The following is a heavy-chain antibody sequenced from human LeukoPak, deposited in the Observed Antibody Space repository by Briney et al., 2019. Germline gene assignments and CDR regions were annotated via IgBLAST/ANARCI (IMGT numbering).Heavy chain of an antibody. CDR1: GFSFSDYY. CDR3: ARVSTAVSLAIDY. Sequence: GGSLRLSCAASGFSFSDYYMSWIRQAPGKGLEWVSYISSSSHYTNYADSVKGRFTLSRDNPKSSLYLQMDSLRAEDTAVYYCARVSTAVSLAIDYWGQGTLVTVST. J-gene: IGHJ4*02. CDR2: ISSSSHYT. V-gene: IGHV3-11*06. D-gene: IGHD6-13*01.